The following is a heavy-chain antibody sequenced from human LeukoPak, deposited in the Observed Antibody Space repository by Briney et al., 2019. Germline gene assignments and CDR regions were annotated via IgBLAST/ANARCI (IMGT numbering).Heavy chain of an antibody. CDR1: GGSISSGSYY. J-gene: IGHJ4*02. CDR3: ARDSQGITAVGNY. Sequence: SETLSLTCTVSGGSISSGSYYWSWIRQPAGKGLEWIGRIYTSGSTNYNPSLKSRVTLSLDPSKNQCSLKLGSVTAADTAVYYCARDSQGITAVGNYWGQGILVTVSS. V-gene: IGHV4-61*02. D-gene: IGHD6-13*01. CDR2: IYTSGST.